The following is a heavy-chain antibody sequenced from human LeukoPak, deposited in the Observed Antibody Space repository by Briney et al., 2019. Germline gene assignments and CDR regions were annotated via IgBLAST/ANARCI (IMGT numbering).Heavy chain of an antibody. J-gene: IGHJ4*02. D-gene: IGHD3-22*01. Sequence: PGGSLRLSCAASGVTFSSYAMSWVRQAPGKGLEWVSAISGSGGSTYYADSVKGRFTISRDNSKNTLYLQMNSLRAEDTAVYYCAKDWYDSSGYYPPFDYWGQGTLVTVSS. V-gene: IGHV3-23*01. CDR1: GVTFSSYA. CDR2: ISGSGGST. CDR3: AKDWYDSSGYYPPFDY.